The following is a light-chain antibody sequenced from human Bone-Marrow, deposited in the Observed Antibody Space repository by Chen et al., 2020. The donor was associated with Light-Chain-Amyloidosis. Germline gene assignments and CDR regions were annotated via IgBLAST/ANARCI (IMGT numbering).Light chain of an antibody. CDR2: AAS. CDR1: QSITRL. V-gene: IGKV1-39*01. J-gene: IGKJ4*01. Sequence: DIQLTHSPSSLSASVGDRVTITCRASQSITRLLTWYQQKAGRDPKLLIYAASSLQSGVPSRCSGSGSGTDFTLTISSLQPEDFATYYCQQSHSTPSTFGGGTKVGIK. CDR3: QQSHSTPST.